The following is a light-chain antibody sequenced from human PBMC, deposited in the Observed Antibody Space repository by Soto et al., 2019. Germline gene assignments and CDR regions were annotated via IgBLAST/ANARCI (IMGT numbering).Light chain of an antibody. Sequence: QSALTQPASVSGSPGQSITISCTGTSSDVGGYNYVSWYQQHPGKAPKLMIYEVSDRPSGVSNRFSGSKSGNTASLTISGLQAEDEADYYRSSSTSSSTVVFGGGTKLTVL. CDR1: SSDVGGYNY. CDR2: EVS. J-gene: IGLJ2*01. CDR3: SSSTSSSTVV. V-gene: IGLV2-14*01.